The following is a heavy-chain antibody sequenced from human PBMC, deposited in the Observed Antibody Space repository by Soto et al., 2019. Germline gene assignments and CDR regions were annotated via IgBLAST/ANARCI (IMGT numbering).Heavy chain of an antibody. CDR1: GYTFSSYA. Sequence: SVKVSCKASGYTFSSYAIHWVRQAPGQGLEWMGWIIASFGTANYAQKFQGRVTITADESTSTAYMELSSLRSEGTAVYYCARVNRWFGEYYFDYWGQGTLVTVSS. V-gene: IGHV1-69*13. CDR3: ARVNRWFGEYYFDY. D-gene: IGHD3-10*01. CDR2: IIASFGTA. J-gene: IGHJ4*02.